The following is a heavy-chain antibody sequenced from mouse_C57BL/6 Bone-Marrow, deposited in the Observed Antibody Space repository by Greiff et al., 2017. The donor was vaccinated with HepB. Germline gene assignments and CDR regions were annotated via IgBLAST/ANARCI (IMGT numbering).Heavy chain of an antibody. CDR1: GYTFTSYW. V-gene: IGHV1-64*01. J-gene: IGHJ3*01. D-gene: IGHD2-1*01. Sequence: QVQLQQPGAELVKPGASVKLSCKASGYTFTSYWMHWVKQRPGQGLEWIGMIHPNSGSTNYNEKFKSKATLTVDKSSSTAYMQLSSLTSEDSAVYYCAREGVYYGNYGFAYWGQGTLFTVSA. CDR3: AREGVYYGNYGFAY. CDR2: IHPNSGST.